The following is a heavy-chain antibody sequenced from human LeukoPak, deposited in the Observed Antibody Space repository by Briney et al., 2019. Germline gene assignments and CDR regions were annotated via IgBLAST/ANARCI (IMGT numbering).Heavy chain of an antibody. CDR2: IYPSDSDI. D-gene: IGHD2-2*01. CDR3: ARLYCSSTSCYHIDY. V-gene: IGHV5-51*01. J-gene: IGHJ4*02. CDR1: GYIFTNYW. Sequence: PGESLLISCQGSGYIFTNYWIVWVRQLPGKGLECMGIIYPSDSDISYNPSFQGQVTMSADKSVSTPYLQWTSLRASDTAMYYCARLYCSSTSCYHIDYWGQGTLVTVSS.